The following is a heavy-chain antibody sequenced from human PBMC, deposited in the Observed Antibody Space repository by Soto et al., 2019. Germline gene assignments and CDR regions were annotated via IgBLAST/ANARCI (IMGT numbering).Heavy chain of an antibody. J-gene: IGHJ4*02. CDR1: GYTFTGYY. Sequence: VSVKVSCKASGYTFTGYYMHWVRQAPGQGLEWMGWINPNSGGTNYAKKVQGRVTMTRDTSISTAYMELSRLRSDETPVYYCARLSIRVAGKCDYWGRQTLVNVAS. V-gene: IGHV1-2*02. CDR3: ARLSIRVAGKCDY. CDR2: INPNSGGT.